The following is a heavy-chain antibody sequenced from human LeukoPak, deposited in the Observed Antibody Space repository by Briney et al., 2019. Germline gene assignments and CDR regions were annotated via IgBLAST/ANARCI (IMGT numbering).Heavy chain of an antibody. Sequence: GESLKISCKGSGYSFISNWTGWVRQMPGKGLEWMGFIYPGDSETRYSPSFQGLATISADKSISTAYLQWSSLRASDTAMYYCAKFHYYYGSGIFDAFNIWGQGQWSPSLQ. D-gene: IGHD3-10*01. J-gene: IGHJ3*02. V-gene: IGHV5-51*01. CDR1: GYSFISNW. CDR3: AKFHYYYGSGIFDAFNI. CDR2: IYPGDSET.